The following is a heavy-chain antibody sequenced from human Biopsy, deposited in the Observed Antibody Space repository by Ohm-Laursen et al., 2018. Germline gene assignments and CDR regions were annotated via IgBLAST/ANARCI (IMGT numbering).Heavy chain of an antibody. D-gene: IGHD2-21*01. CDR1: GFTFSSYY. CDR3: ARSLWPEDY. CDR2: INQDGSVK. V-gene: IGHV3-7*01. Sequence: SLRLSCTASGFTFSSYYMSWVRLAPGKGLEWVANINQDGSVKNYVDSVKGRFTISRDNAENSVYLQMSSLGSEDTAVYYCARSLWPEDYWGQGTLVTVSS. J-gene: IGHJ4*02.